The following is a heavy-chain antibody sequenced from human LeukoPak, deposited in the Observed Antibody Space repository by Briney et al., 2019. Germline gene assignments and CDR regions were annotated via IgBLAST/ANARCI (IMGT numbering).Heavy chain of an antibody. Sequence: SETLSLTCTVSGGSISSSSFYWGWIRQPPGKGLEWIGSIYYSGNTYYNPSLKSRVTISVDTSKNQFSLKLSSVTAADTAVYYCAREGGPYRPLDYSGQGTLVTVSS. V-gene: IGHV4-39*02. CDR2: IYYSGNT. J-gene: IGHJ4*02. CDR1: GGSISSSSFY. CDR3: AREGGPYRPLDY.